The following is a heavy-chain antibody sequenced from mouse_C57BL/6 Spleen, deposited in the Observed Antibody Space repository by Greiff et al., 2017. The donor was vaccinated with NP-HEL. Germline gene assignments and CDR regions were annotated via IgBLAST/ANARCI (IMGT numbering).Heavy chain of an antibody. D-gene: IGHD2-4*01. CDR3: ARDRYDYDGYFDV. Sequence: EVKLVESGGGLVKPGGSLKLSCAASGFTFSSYAMSWVRQTPEKRLEWVATISDGGSYTYYPDNVKGRFTISRDNAKNNLYLQMSHLKSEDTAMYYCARDRYDYDGYFDVWGTGTTVTVSS. J-gene: IGHJ1*03. CDR2: ISDGGSYT. V-gene: IGHV5-4*01. CDR1: GFTFSSYA.